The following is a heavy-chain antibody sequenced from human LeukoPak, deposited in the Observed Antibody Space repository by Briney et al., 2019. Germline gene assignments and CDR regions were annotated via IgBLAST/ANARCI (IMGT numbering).Heavy chain of an antibody. CDR2: ISAYNGNT. V-gene: IGHV1-18*01. CDR3: AIDSGIDGKTRWFDP. D-gene: IGHD1-20*01. J-gene: IGHJ5*02. Sequence: ASVKVSCKASGYTFTSYGISWVRQAPGQGLEWMGWISAYNGNTNYAQKLQGRVTMTTDTSTSTAYMELRSLRSDDTAVYYCAIDSGIDGKTRWFDPWGQGTLVIVS. CDR1: GYTFTSYG.